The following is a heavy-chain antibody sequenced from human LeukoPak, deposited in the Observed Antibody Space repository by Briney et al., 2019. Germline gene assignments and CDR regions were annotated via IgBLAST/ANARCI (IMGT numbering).Heavy chain of an antibody. CDR2: ISGSGGST. CDR1: GFTFSSYA. CDR3: ARDYYDSSGYYDY. Sequence: GGSLRLSCAASGFTFSSYAMSWVRQAPGKGLEWVSAISGSGGSTYYADSVKGRFTISRDNAKNSLYLQMNSLRAEDTAVYYCARDYYDSSGYYDYWGQGTLVTVSS. J-gene: IGHJ4*02. V-gene: IGHV3-23*01. D-gene: IGHD3-22*01.